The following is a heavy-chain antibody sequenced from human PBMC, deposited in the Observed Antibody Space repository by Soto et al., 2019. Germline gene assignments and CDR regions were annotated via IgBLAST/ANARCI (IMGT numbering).Heavy chain of an antibody. CDR1: GFTFSAFP. CDR2: VRSRVRGHAI. CDR3: ARQSAEGYMKNHWFDP. V-gene: IGHV3-73*02. J-gene: IGHJ5*02. D-gene: IGHD5-12*01. Sequence: EMQLMESGGALVRPGGSLQLSCRASGFTFSAFPIHWVSQASGKGLEWVGRVRSRVRGHAIAYAASVTGRFTISRDDSQNTAYLHMTSHNIEDTAVYYCARQSAEGYMKNHWFDPWGPGTLVTVSS.